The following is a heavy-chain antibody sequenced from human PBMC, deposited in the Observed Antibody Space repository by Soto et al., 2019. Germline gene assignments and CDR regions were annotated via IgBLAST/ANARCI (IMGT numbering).Heavy chain of an antibody. V-gene: IGHV3-21*01. J-gene: IGHJ6*02. Sequence: GGSLRLSCAASGFNFNSYTINWVRQAPGKRLEWLSSISSSGYIFSTDSVRGRFTISRDNAKNSVYYCARDYGDILTGYRGGMDVWGQGTTVTVSS. CDR3: MDV. D-gene: IGHD3-9*01. CDR2: ISSSGYI. CDR1: GFNFNSYT.